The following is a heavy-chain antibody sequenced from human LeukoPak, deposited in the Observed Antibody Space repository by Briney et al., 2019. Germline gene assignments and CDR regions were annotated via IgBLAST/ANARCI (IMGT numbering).Heavy chain of an antibody. CDR2: ISSSSSYI. J-gene: IGHJ4*02. V-gene: IGHV3-21*01. D-gene: IGHD6-13*01. CDR3: ARVERNSWYGGNY. Sequence: GGSLRLSCAASGFTFSSYSMNWVRQAPGKGLEWVSSISSSSSYIYYADSVKGRFTISRDNAKNSPYLQMNSLRAEDTAVYYCARVERNSWYGGNYWGQGTLVTVSS. CDR1: GFTFSSYS.